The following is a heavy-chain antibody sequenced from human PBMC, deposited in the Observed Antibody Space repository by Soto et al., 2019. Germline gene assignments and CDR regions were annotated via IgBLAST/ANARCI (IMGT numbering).Heavy chain of an antibody. CDR3: ARSFGVAAARPFDY. D-gene: IGHD6-13*01. J-gene: IGHJ4*02. V-gene: IGHV4-59*01. CDR1: GASISNYY. Sequence: AETLSLTCTVSGASISNYYWSWIRQPPGKGLEWIGSSHSRWNTNYNPSLRSRVTISVDTSKNQFSLKLTSVTAADTAVYYCARSFGVAAARPFDYWGQGTLVTVSS. CDR2: SHSRWNT.